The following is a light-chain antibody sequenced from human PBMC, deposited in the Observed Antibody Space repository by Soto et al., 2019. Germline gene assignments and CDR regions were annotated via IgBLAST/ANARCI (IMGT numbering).Light chain of an antibody. CDR3: QQYYGSPLT. CDR2: WAS. CDR1: QCVFYSSNSKNY. V-gene: IGKV4-1*01. Sequence: DIVMTQSPDSLAVSLGERATINCKSSQCVFYSSNSKNYLAWYQQKPGQPPKLIIYWASTRESGVPDRFSGSGSGTDFTLTIGSLQAEDVAVYYCQQYYGSPLTFGGGTKVNI. J-gene: IGKJ4*01.